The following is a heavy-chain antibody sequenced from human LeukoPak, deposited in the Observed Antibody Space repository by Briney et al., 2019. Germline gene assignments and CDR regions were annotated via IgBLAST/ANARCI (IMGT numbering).Heavy chain of an antibody. J-gene: IGHJ4*02. Sequence: PGGSLRLSCAASGFTFSSYWMHWVRQAPGKGLVWVSHINSDGSTTSYADSVKGRFTISRDNAKNTPYLQMNSLRAEDTAVYYCARDYCTSTSCYSLGYWGQGTLVTVSS. D-gene: IGHD2-2*01. CDR3: ARDYCTSTSCYSLGY. CDR1: GFTFSSYW. V-gene: IGHV3-74*01. CDR2: INSDGSTT.